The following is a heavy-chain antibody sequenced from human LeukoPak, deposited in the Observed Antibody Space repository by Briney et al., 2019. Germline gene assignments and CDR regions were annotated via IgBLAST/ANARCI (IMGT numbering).Heavy chain of an antibody. V-gene: IGHV3-30*04. CDR1: GFTFSSYA. J-gene: IGHJ5*02. CDR2: ISYDGSNK. Sequence: PGRSLRLSCAASGFTFSSYAMHWVRQAPGKGLEWVAVISYDGSNKYYADSVKGRFTISRDNSKNTLYLQMNSLRAEDTAVYYCAKDPRTTVTTGWFDPWGQGTLVTVSS. CDR3: AKDPRTTVTTGWFDP. D-gene: IGHD4-17*01.